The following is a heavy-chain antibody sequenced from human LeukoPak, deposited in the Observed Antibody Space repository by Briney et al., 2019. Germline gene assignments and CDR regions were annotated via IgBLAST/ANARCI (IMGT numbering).Heavy chain of an antibody. CDR2: IIPIFGTA. J-gene: IGHJ4*02. CDR1: GGTFSSYA. Sequence: SVKVSCKASGGTFSSYAISWVRQAPGQGLEWMGGIIPIFGTANYAQKFQGRVTITADESTSTAYMELSSLRSEDTAVYYCAADLIAVTGSWYWGQGTLVTISS. CDR3: AADLIAVTGSWY. V-gene: IGHV1-69*13. D-gene: IGHD6-19*01.